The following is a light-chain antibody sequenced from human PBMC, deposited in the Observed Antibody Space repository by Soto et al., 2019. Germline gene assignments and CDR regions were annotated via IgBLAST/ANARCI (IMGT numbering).Light chain of an antibody. CDR1: SSDVGIYNY. V-gene: IGLV2-14*01. J-gene: IGLJ1*01. CDR2: EVT. CDR3: SSYTTSSTRV. Sequence: QSAQTQPASVSGSPGQSIAISCTGSSSDVGIYNYVSWYQQHPGKVPKLIIYEVTNRPSGVSNRFSGSKSGNTASLTISGLQAEDEADYYCSSYTTSSTRVFGTGTKLTVL.